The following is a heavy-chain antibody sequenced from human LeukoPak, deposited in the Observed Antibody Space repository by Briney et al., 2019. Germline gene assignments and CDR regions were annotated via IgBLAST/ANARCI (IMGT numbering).Heavy chain of an antibody. J-gene: IGHJ4*02. CDR2: IIPIFGTA. Sequence: ASVKVSCKASGGTFSSYAIGWVRQAPGQGLEWMGGIIPIFGTANYAQKFQGRVTITADESTSTAYMELSSLRSEDTAVYYCARGDYYGSGRLGGGYFDYWGQGTLVTVSS. D-gene: IGHD3-10*01. CDR1: GGTFSSYA. CDR3: ARGDYYGSGRLGGGYFDY. V-gene: IGHV1-69*01.